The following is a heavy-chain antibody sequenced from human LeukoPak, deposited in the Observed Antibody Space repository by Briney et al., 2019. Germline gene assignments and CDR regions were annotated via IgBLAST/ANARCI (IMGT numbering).Heavy chain of an antibody. CDR2: ISSSTGTI. CDR1: GFTFSTYS. Sequence: QSGGSLRLSCAASGFTFSTYSMNWVRQAPGKGLEWVSYISSSTGTIYYADSVKGRFTISRDNSKNTLYLQMNSLRAEDTAVYYCAKDRGRKIEGQWLGNWFDPWGQGTLVTVSS. D-gene: IGHD6-19*01. V-gene: IGHV3-48*01. J-gene: IGHJ5*02. CDR3: AKDRGRKIEGQWLGNWFDP.